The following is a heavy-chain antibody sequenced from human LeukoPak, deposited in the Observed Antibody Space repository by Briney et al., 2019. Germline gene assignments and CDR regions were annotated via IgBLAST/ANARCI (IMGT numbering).Heavy chain of an antibody. D-gene: IGHD2-15*01. CDR3: ARAGGYCGRISCPYYFDY. V-gene: IGHV4-39*07. CDR2: IYFSGTT. Sequence: SETLSLTCTVSGGSISSSTYYWGWIRQPPGKGLEWIGSIYFSGTTYYNPSLKSRVTISVDTSKNQFSLKLSSVTAADTAVYYCARAGGYCGRISCPYYFDYWGQGSLVAVSS. CDR1: GGSISSSTYY. J-gene: IGHJ4*02.